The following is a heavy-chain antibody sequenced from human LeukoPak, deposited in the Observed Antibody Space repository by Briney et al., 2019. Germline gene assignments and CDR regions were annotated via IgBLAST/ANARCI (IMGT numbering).Heavy chain of an antibody. Sequence: SETLSLTCTVSGYSINRGYYWGWIRQPPGMGLEWIGSIYHSVSTYYNPSLKTRVTISVDTSKNQFFLKLSSVTAADTAVYYCARVTQQQLTDAFNIWGQGTMVTVSS. V-gene: IGHV4-38-2*02. CDR1: GYSINRGYY. CDR2: IYHSVST. D-gene: IGHD6-13*01. CDR3: ARVTQQQLTDAFNI. J-gene: IGHJ3*02.